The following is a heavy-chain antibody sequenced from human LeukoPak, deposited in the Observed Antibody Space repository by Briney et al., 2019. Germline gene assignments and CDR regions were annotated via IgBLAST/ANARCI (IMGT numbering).Heavy chain of an antibody. CDR2: INPDSGGT. J-gene: IGHJ4*02. CDR3: ARPDRLRTVDY. V-gene: IGHV1-2*02. Sequence: GASVKVSCKASGNTFAGYYMHWVRQAPGHGPEWMGWINPDSGGTKSAQKFQGRVTMTTDTSISTAYMELRSLTSDDTAVYYCARPDRLRTVDYWGQGTLVTVSS. CDR1: GNTFAGYY.